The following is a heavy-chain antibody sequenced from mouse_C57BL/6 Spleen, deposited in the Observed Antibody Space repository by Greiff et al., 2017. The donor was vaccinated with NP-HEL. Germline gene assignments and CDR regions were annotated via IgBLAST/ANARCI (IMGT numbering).Heavy chain of an antibody. Sequence: QVQLQQPGAELVMPGASVKLSCKASGYTFTSYWMHWVKQRPGQGLEWIGEIDPSDSYTNYNQKFKGKSTLTVDKSSSTAYMQLSSLTSEDSAVYDCARSSGTTVVDHWGQGTLVTVSA. CDR2: IDPSDSYT. CDR1: GYTFTSYW. V-gene: IGHV1-69*01. D-gene: IGHD1-1*01. J-gene: IGHJ3*01. CDR3: ARSSGTTVVDH.